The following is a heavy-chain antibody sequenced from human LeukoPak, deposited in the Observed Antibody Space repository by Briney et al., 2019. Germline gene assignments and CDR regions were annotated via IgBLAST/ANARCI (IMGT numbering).Heavy chain of an antibody. V-gene: IGHV4-59*01. CDR2: IYHSGST. D-gene: IGHD3-10*01. J-gene: IGHJ6*02. CDR1: GGSISTYY. CDR3: AKDRGYYGSGSYRDYYGMDV. Sequence: SETLSLTCTVSGGSISTYYWCWIRQPPGKGLEWIGYIYHSGSTNYNPSLKSRVTLSLDTSKNQFSLKLSSVTAADTAVYYCAKDRGYYGSGSYRDYYGMDVWGQGTTVTVSS.